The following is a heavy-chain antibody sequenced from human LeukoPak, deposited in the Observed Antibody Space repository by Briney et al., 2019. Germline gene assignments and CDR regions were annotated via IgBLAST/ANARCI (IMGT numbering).Heavy chain of an antibody. CDR1: GYTFTGYY. CDR2: INPSGGST. D-gene: IGHD6-6*01. Sequence: GASVKVSCKASGYTFTGYYMHWVRQAPGQGLEWMGIINPSGGSTSYAQKFQGRVTMTRDTSTSTVYMELSSLRSEDTAVYYCAREGSEYSSSSGWFDPWGQGTLVTVSS. J-gene: IGHJ5*02. V-gene: IGHV1-46*01. CDR3: AREGSEYSSSSGWFDP.